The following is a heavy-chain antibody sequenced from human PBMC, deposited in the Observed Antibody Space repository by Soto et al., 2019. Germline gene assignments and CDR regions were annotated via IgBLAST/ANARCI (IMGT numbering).Heavy chain of an antibody. Sequence: PVESLTISCTASGYSFTMYWIVWVLQMRGKGLECMGMIYPGDSYTRYSPSFQGQVTISADKSISTAYLQWSSLKASDTAMYYCATGGAIRWSDAFDVWGQGTMVTVSS. D-gene: IGHD2-2*02. V-gene: IGHV5-51*03. CDR3: ATGGAIRWSDAFDV. CDR1: GYSFTMYW. CDR2: IYPGDSYT. J-gene: IGHJ3*01.